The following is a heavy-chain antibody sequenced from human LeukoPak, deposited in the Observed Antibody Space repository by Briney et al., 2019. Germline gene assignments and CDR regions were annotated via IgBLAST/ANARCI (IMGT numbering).Heavy chain of an antibody. J-gene: IGHJ4*02. V-gene: IGHV4-59*02. CDR3: ARVRGGYDAIDH. Sequence: SETLSLTCTVSGGSVSTYHWGWIRQPPGKGLEWIGYGYYTGSTNYNPSLTGRVTISVDMSKNQFSLKLISVTAADTAVYHCARVRGGYDAIDHWGQGTLVTVSS. CDR2: GYYTGST. CDR1: GGSVSTYH. D-gene: IGHD5-12*01.